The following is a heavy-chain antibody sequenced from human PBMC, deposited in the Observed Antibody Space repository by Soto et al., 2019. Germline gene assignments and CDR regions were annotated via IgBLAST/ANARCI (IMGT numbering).Heavy chain of an antibody. J-gene: IGHJ6*03. CDR2: VSVSGNV. V-gene: IGHV4-31*03. Sequence: HLQESGPTLVAPSQTLSLRCTVSGGSIGTGAFYWTWIRQLPGKGLEWIGYVSVSGNVYYNPSLIGRVATSMEPSEHWWPLSLVGVTAGDGAVYFGARALGGWSASGMDVWAKGPTAT. D-gene: IGHD3-10*01. CDR3: ARALGGWSASGMDV. CDR1: GGSIGTGAFY.